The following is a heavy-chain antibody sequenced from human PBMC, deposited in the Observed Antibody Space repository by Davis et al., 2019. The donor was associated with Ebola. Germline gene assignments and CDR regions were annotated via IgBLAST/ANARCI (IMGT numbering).Heavy chain of an antibody. Sequence: PGGSLRLSCAASGFTVSSNYMSWVRQAPGKGLEWVSVIYSGGSTYYADSVKGRFTISRDNSKNTLYLQMNSLRAEDTAVYYCARSFYSNYGDWFDPWGQGTLVTVSS. V-gene: IGHV3-66*01. CDR3: ARSFYSNYGDWFDP. CDR2: IYSGGST. D-gene: IGHD4-11*01. J-gene: IGHJ5*02. CDR1: GFTVSSNY.